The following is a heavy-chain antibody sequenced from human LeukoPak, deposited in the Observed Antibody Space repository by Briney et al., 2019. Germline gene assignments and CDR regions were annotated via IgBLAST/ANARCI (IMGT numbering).Heavy chain of an antibody. CDR2: IIPIFGTA. CDR1: GGTLSSYA. V-gene: IGHV1-69*13. Sequence: SVKVSCKASGGTLSSYAISWVRQAPGQGLEWMGGIIPIFGTANYAQKFQGRVTITADESTSTAYMELSSLRSEDTAVYYCARIPRGYSGYDGNYYMDVWGKGTTVTVSS. J-gene: IGHJ6*03. CDR3: ARIPRGYSGYDGNYYMDV. D-gene: IGHD5-12*01.